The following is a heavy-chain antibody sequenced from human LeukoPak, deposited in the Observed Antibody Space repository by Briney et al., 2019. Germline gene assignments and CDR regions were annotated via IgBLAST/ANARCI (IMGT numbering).Heavy chain of an antibody. Sequence: ASVKVSCKASGYTFTSYDINWVRQATGQGLEWMGWMNPNSGGTNYAQKFQGRVTMTRDTSISTAYMELSRLRSDDTAVYYCARGINFDYWGQGTLVTVSS. CDR3: ARGINFDY. CDR2: MNPNSGGT. J-gene: IGHJ4*02. V-gene: IGHV1-2*02. CDR1: GYTFTSYD.